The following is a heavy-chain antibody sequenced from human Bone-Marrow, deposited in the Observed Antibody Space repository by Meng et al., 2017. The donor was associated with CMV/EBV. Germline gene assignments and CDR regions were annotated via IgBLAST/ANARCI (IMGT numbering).Heavy chain of an antibody. D-gene: IGHD3-16*01. Sequence: GGSLRLSCAASGFTFSDHYMAWIRQAPGKGLEWVTYMSNGAIKADYADSVKGRFTISRDNAKSSLFLQMNSLRVEDTGIYYCARIMRRCTNSNCYYYYGMDVWGQGSTVTVS. J-gene: IGHJ6*02. V-gene: IGHV3-11*04. CDR2: MSNGAIKA. CDR3: ARIMRRCTNSNCYYYYGMDV. CDR1: GFTFSDHY.